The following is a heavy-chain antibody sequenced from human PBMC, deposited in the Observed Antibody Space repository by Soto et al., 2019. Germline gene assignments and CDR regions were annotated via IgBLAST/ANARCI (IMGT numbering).Heavy chain of an antibody. Sequence: EVQLVESGGGLVQPGRSLRLSCAASGFTFDDYAMHWVRQAPGKGLEWVSGISWNSGSIGYADSVKGRFTISRDNAKNSLYLKMNSLRAEDTALYYCAKDTSPYGEQYLQHWGQGTLVTVSS. CDR1: GFTFDDYA. D-gene: IGHD4-17*01. V-gene: IGHV3-9*01. CDR2: ISWNSGSI. CDR3: AKDTSPYGEQYLQH. J-gene: IGHJ1*01.